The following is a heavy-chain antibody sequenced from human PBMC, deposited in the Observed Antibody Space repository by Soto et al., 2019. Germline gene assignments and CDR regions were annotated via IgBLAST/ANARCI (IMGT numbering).Heavy chain of an antibody. Sequence: EVQVLESGGGSVQPGGSLRLSCAASGFTFSNFAMSWVRHAPGKGLEWVSEITGSTGTTYYADSVKGRFIISRDNSKNTVHLQMNSLRAEDTAVYYCAKDTCSSPYYMDVWGKGTTVTVSS. J-gene: IGHJ6*03. D-gene: IGHD6-19*01. V-gene: IGHV3-23*01. CDR1: GFTFSNFA. CDR2: ITGSTGTT. CDR3: AKDTCSSPYYMDV.